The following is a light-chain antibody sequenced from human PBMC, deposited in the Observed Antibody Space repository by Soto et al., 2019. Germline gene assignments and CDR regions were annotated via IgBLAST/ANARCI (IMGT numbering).Light chain of an antibody. Sequence: LTQSPDTLSLSPGKRATLSCRASQSVTTYLAWYQQKPGQAPRLLIYDASTRAIGIPARFSGSGSGTDFTLTISRLEPEDFAVYYCQQYGSSGTFGQGTKVDIK. CDR2: DAS. CDR1: QSVTTY. V-gene: IGKV3-20*01. CDR3: QQYGSSGT. J-gene: IGKJ1*01.